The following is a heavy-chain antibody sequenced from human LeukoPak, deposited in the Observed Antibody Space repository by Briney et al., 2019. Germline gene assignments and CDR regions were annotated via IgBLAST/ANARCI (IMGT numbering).Heavy chain of an antibody. D-gene: IGHD2-15*01. J-gene: IGHJ4*02. V-gene: IGHV4-34*01. CDR3: ARFGDCSDGICFYYFHY. Sequence: SETLSLTCAVYGGSFSTHYWSWIRQSPGKGLEWIGEINHGGRTKYNPSLKSRVTISIDTSKNQFSLKLHSVTAADTAVYYCARFGDCSDGICFYYFHYWGQGTLVTVSS. CDR2: INHGGRT. CDR1: GGSFSTHY.